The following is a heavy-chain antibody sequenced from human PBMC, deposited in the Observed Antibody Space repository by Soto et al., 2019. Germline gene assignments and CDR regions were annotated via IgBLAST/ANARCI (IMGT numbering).Heavy chain of an antibody. Sequence: PSQTLSLTCAISGDSVSSNSAAWNWVRQSPSRGLEWLGRTYYRSKWYNDYAVSVKSRITINPDTSKNQFSLQLNSVTPEDTAVYYCARDCGTFSWCGNWLDPWGQGTLVTVSS. CDR1: GDSVSSNSAA. V-gene: IGHV6-1*01. D-gene: IGHD1-1*01. CDR3: ARDCGTFSWCGNWLDP. J-gene: IGHJ5*02. CDR2: TYYRSKWYN.